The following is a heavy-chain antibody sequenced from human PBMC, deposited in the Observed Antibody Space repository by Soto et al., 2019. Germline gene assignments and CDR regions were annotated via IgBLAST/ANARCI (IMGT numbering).Heavy chain of an antibody. CDR3: ARWTTVTTGTGYYYYGMDV. CDR2: MNPNSGNT. J-gene: IGHJ6*02. Sequence: ASVKVSCKASGYTFTSYDINWVRQATGQGLEWMGWMNPNSGNTGYAQKFQGRVTMTRNTSISTAYMELSSLRSEDTAVYYCARWTTVTTGTGYYYYGMDVWGQGTTVTVSS. V-gene: IGHV1-8*01. D-gene: IGHD4-17*01. CDR1: GYTFTSYD.